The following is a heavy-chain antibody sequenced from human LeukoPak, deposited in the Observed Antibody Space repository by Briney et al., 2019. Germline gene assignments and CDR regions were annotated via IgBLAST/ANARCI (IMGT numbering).Heavy chain of an antibody. CDR3: ARRNDFDI. CDR1: GCSITGYH. Sequence: SETLSPTCTVSGCSITGYHWSWIRQPPGKGLEWIGYIYSSGSTEYKPSLKSRATISADTSKNQFSPKLTSVTAADTAIYYCARRNDFDIWGQGTMVTVS. J-gene: IGHJ3*02. CDR2: IYSSGST. V-gene: IGHV4-4*08.